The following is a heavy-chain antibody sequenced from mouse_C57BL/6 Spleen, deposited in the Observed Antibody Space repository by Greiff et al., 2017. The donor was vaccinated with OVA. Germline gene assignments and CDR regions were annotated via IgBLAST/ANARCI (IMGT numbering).Heavy chain of an antibody. J-gene: IGHJ1*03. Sequence: VQLQQSGPELVKPGASVKISCKASGYTFTDYYMNWVRQSHGKSLEWIGDISPNNGGTSYNQRFKGKATLTVDKSSSTAYMQLSSLTSEDSAVYYCARITTVVDWYFDVWGTGTTVTVSS. D-gene: IGHD1-1*01. CDR1: GYTFTDYY. CDR3: ARITTVVDWYFDV. V-gene: IGHV1-26*01. CDR2: ISPNNGGT.